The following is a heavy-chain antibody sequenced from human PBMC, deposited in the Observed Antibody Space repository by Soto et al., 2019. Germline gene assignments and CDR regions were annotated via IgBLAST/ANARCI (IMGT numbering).Heavy chain of an antibody. CDR3: ARHEVLRFLEWTYYYYGMDV. CDR1: GFTFSDYY. J-gene: IGHJ6*02. Sequence: PGGSLRLSCAASGFTFSDYYMSWIRQAPGKGLEWIGSIYYSGSTYYNPSLKSRVTISVDTSKNQFSLKLSSVTAADTAVYYCARHEVLRFLEWTYYYYGMDVWGQGTTVTVSS. CDR2: IYYSGST. D-gene: IGHD3-3*01. V-gene: IGHV4-39*01.